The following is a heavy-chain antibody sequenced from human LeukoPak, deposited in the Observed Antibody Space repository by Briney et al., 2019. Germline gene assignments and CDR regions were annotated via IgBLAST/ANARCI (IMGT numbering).Heavy chain of an antibody. Sequence: SETLSLTCTVSGGSISSYYWNWIRQPPGEGLEWIGYISYSGTTYYNPSLRSRVTISVDTSKNQFSLNLSSVTAADTAVYYCARGGSSSWYNWFDPWGQGTLVTVSS. J-gene: IGHJ5*02. CDR1: GGSISSYY. CDR3: ARGGSSSWYNWFDP. V-gene: IGHV4-59*01. D-gene: IGHD6-13*01. CDR2: ISYSGTT.